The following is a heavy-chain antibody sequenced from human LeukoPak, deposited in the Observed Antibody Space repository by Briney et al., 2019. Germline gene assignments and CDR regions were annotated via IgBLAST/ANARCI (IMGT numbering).Heavy chain of an antibody. Sequence: GGSLRLSCAASGFTFRSYAMSWVRQAPGKGLEWVSSIDDKGGDPWYANFVKGRFTVSRDNSRNTLYLQMNTLRVEDTAMYYCAARRPHYGDYVYWGLGTLVTVSS. CDR1: GFTFRSYA. V-gene: IGHV3-23*01. D-gene: IGHD4-17*01. CDR2: IDDKGGDP. J-gene: IGHJ4*02. CDR3: AARRPHYGDYVY.